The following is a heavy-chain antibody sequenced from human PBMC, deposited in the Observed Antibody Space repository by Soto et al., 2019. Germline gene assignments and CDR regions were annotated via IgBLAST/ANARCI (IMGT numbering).Heavy chain of an antibody. D-gene: IGHD6-19*01. CDR2: ISYDGRND. J-gene: IGHJ4*02. CDR1: GFTFSSHA. Sequence: GGSLRLSCAVSGFTFSSHAMHWVRQAPGKGLEWVAVISYDGRNDYYADSVKGRFTISRDNSKNTLYLQMNSLRPEDTAVYYCARSPAVAGSGPDYWGQGTLVTVSS. V-gene: IGHV3-30*04. CDR3: ARSPAVAGSGPDY.